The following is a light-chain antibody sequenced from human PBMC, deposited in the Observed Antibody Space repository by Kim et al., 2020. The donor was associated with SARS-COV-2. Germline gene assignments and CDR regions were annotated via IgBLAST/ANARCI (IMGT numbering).Light chain of an antibody. CDR2: EDR. V-gene: IGLV6-57*03. J-gene: IGLJ3*02. CDR1: GGDIDSNY. Sequence: KTLTSACTRGGGDIDSNYVQWYQQRPGSAPTTVIYEDRQRPSGVPPRFSGSIDSSSNAAFLTISGLQTDDEADYYCQSYDSDTRWVFGGGTQLTVL. CDR3: QSYDSDTRWV.